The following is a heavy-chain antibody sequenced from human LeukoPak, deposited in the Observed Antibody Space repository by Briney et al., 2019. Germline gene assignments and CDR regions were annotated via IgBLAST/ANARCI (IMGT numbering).Heavy chain of an antibody. CDR1: GYTFTGYY. J-gene: IGHJ4*02. V-gene: IGHV1-2*02. CDR3: ARCSGVVAEGRFDY. Sequence: EASVKVSCKASGYTFTGYYRHWVRQAPGQGLEWMGWSNPNSGGTNYAQKFQGRVTMTRDTSISTAYMELSRLRSDDTAVYYCARCSGVVAEGRFDYWGQGTLVTVSS. CDR2: SNPNSGGT. D-gene: IGHD2-15*01.